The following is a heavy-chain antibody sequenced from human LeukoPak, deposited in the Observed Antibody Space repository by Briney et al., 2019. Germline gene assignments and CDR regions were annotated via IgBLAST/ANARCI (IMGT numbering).Heavy chain of an antibody. CDR1: GYTFTGYY. Sequence: GASVKVSCKASGYTFTGYYMHWVRQAPGQGLEWMGWINPNSGGTNYAQKFQGRVTMTRDTSISTAYMELSSLRSEDTAVYYCARDRERITMVRGVYDAFDIWGQGTMVTVSS. J-gene: IGHJ3*02. V-gene: IGHV1-2*02. CDR3: ARDRERITMVRGVYDAFDI. CDR2: INPNSGGT. D-gene: IGHD3-10*01.